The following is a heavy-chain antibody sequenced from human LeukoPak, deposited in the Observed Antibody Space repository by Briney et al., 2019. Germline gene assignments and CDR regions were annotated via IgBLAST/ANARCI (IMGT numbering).Heavy chain of an antibody. V-gene: IGHV3-23*01. D-gene: IGHD6-19*01. J-gene: IGHJ4*02. CDR2: INGSGGRT. CDR1: GFTFSSSA. Sequence: GGSLRLSCIDSGFTFSSSAMSWVRQAPGKRLEWVSDINGSGGRTYYADSVKGRFTISRDNSKNTLYLQMNSLRAEDTAVYYCAKDIDPYSSGWYTWGQGTLVTVSS. CDR3: AKDIDPYSSGWYT.